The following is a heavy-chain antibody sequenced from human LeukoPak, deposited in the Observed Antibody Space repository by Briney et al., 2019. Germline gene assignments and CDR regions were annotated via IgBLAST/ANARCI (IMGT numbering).Heavy chain of an antibody. CDR1: GGSIRSSYYY. CDR2: IYYSGST. D-gene: IGHD1-14*01. V-gene: IGHV4-39*01. J-gene: IGHJ4*02. CDR3: ARQIPSAGQTRRRGLWGPEPSTSEVSYFDY. Sequence: PSETLSLTCTVSGGSIRSSYYYWGWIRQPPGKGLEWIGGIYYSGSTYYNPSLKSRVTISADTSKNHFSLKLTSVTAADTAIYYCARQIPSAGQTRRRGLWGPEPSTSEVSYFDYLGQGTLVTVSS.